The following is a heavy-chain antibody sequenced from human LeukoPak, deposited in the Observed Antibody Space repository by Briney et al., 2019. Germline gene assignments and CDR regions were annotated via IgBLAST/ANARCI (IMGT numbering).Heavy chain of an antibody. CDR1: GFSFSSFW. J-gene: IGHJ4*02. D-gene: IGHD6-13*01. CDR2: IKQDGRAR. Sequence: PGGSLRLSSVASGFSFSSFWMSCVRQTPGQGLKGVANIKQDGRARYYVDAGTGRFTISRDNARNSMYLQMNSLRVEDAAVYYCARDPGIAAAGTVGYFDSWGQGILVTVSS. V-gene: IGHV3-7*01. CDR3: ARDPGIAAAGTVGYFDS.